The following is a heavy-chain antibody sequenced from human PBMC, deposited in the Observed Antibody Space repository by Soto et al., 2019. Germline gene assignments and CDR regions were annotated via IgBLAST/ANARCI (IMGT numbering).Heavy chain of an antibody. V-gene: IGHV4-59*01. J-gene: IGHJ5*02. Sequence: QVQLQESGPGLVKPSETLSLTCTVFGDSISSYYWSWIRQPPGNGLEWIGHIHYTGSTNYNPSLKSRVTISVDTSKNHFSLTLSSVTAADTAVYYCARVPSGYDPNWFAPWGQGTLVTVSS. CDR3: ARVPSGYDPNWFAP. CDR2: IHYTGST. CDR1: GDSISSYY. D-gene: IGHD5-12*01.